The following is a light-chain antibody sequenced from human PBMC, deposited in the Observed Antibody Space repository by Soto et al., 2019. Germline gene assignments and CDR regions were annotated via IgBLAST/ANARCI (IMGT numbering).Light chain of an antibody. CDR3: QQTRTTPWT. Sequence: DIQMTTSQASLSASIGDTVTIACRASQNIDIYLNWYQHKPGTVPKLLIYAASGLQTGVPSRFRGSGSGTDVSLTISRLQPEDFATYYCQQTRTTPWTFGQGTKVDI. CDR1: QNIDIY. V-gene: IGKV1-39*01. J-gene: IGKJ1*01. CDR2: AAS.